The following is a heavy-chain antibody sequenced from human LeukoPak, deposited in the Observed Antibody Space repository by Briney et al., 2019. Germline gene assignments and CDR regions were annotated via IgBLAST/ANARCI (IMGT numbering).Heavy chain of an antibody. D-gene: IGHD2-2*01. CDR2: INPNSGGT. V-gene: IGHV1-2*02. CDR3: ARELVVPAAIHYYYGMDV. J-gene: IGHJ6*02. Sequence: ASVNVSCKASGYTFTGYYMHWVRQAPGQGLEWMGWINPNSGGTNYAQKFQGRVTMTRDTSISTAYMELSRLRSDDTAVYYCARELVVPAAIHYYYGMDVWGQGTTVTVSS. CDR1: GYTFTGYY.